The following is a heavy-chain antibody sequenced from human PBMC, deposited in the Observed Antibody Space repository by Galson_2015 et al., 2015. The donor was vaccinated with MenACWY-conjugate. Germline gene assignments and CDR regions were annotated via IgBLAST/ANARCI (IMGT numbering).Heavy chain of an antibody. CDR2: IYNTGNT. J-gene: IGHJ4*02. D-gene: IGHD1-26*01. Sequence: LSLTCDVSGYSISNGYYWGWIRQPPGKGLEWIGIIYNTGNTYYNASLKSRVTMSVDTSKNQFSLKLTPVTAADSAVYYCARPTGYSGSFYFPYWGQGTLVTVSS. V-gene: IGHV4-38-2*01. CDR3: ARPTGYSGSFYFPY. CDR1: GYSISNGYY.